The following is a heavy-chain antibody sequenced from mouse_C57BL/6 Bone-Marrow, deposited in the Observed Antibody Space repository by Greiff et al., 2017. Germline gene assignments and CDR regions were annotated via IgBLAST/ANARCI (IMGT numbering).Heavy chain of an antibody. CDR3: ARSGNEESCFAY. J-gene: IGHJ3*01. CDR1: GYTFTSYG. CDR2: IYPRSGNT. Sequence: QVQLQQSGAELARPGASVKLSCKASGYTFTSYGISWVKQSTGQGLEWIGEIYPRSGNTYYNEKFKGKAKLTADKSYSTAYMELSSLTSEDSEVYYCARSGNEESCFAYWGQGTLVTVSA. V-gene: IGHV1-81*01.